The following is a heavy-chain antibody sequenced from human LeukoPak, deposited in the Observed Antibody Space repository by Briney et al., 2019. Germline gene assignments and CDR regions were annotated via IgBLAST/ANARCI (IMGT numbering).Heavy chain of an antibody. Sequence: ASVKVSCKASGYTFTTYGISWVRQAPGQGLEWMGWISTYNGNTNYAQNLQGRVTMTTDTSTSTAHMELRSLRSDDTAVYYCARKLAVAGTTFDYWGQGTLVTVSS. D-gene: IGHD6-19*01. J-gene: IGHJ4*02. CDR2: ISTYNGNT. CDR1: GYTFTTYG. CDR3: ARKLAVAGTTFDY. V-gene: IGHV1-18*01.